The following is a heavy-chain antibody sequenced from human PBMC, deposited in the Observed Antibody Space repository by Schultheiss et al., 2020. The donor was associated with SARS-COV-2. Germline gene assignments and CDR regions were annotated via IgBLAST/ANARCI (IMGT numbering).Heavy chain of an antibody. D-gene: IGHD3-16*01. Sequence: QTLSLPCTVSGGSISSGDYYWSWIRQHPGKGLEWIGYLYYSGSTYYNPSVKSLVTISVDTSKNQFSLKLSSVTAADTAVYYCARVGGHPVYNWFDPWGQGTLVTVSS. J-gene: IGHJ5*02. CDR1: GGSISSGDYY. CDR2: LYYSGST. V-gene: IGHV4-31*01. CDR3: ARVGGHPVYNWFDP.